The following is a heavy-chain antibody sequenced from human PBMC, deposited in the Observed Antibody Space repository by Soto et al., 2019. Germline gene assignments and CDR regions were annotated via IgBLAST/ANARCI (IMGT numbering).Heavy chain of an antibody. CDR3: ARLGGFYQSLDS. D-gene: IGHD3-22*01. V-gene: IGHV4-59*08. Sequence: SKTLSLSHFITGSYNCCFYRISIRQPPGKGLEWIGYIYYTGTTTYNPSIKCRVTISVDSSKNQFSLNLTSVSAADTAVYYCARLGGFYQSLDSWGQGTLVTVS. J-gene: IGHJ5*01. CDR1: GSYNCCFY. CDR2: IYYTGTT.